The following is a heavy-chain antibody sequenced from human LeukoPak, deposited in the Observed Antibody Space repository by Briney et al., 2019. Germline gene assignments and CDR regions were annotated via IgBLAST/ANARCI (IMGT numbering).Heavy chain of an antibody. J-gene: IGHJ3*02. CDR3: ARDATMIVVVEAFDI. Sequence: SGTLSLTCAVSGGSISSSNWWSWVRQPPGKGLEWIGEIYHSGSTNYNPSLKSRVTISVDKSKNQFSLKLSSVTAADTAVYYCARDATMIVVVEAFDIWGQGTMVTVSS. D-gene: IGHD3-22*01. V-gene: IGHV4-4*02. CDR2: IYHSGST. CDR1: GGSISSSNW.